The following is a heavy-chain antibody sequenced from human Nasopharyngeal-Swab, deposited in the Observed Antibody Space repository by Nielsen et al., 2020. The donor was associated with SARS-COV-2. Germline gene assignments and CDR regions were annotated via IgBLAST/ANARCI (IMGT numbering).Heavy chain of an antibody. CDR2: ISGSGGST. CDR1: GLTIANYA. V-gene: IGHV3-23*01. J-gene: IGHJ4*02. D-gene: IGHD5/OR15-5a*01. CDR3: AKLGLFAGYDYSVAY. Sequence: GESLKISCAASGLTIANYAVSWVRQAPGKGLEWVSGISGSGGSTYYADSVKGQFSISKDNSRNTVYLQMNSLRAEDTAVYYCAKLGLFAGYDYSVAYWGQGTLVTVSS.